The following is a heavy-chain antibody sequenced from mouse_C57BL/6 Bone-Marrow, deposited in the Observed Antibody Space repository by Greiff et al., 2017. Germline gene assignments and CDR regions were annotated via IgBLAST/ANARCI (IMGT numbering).Heavy chain of an antibody. CDR2: IDPSDSET. CDR3: ARHSDGYYFDY. D-gene: IGHD2-3*01. CDR1: GYTFTSYW. Sequence: VQLQQPGAELVRPGSSVKLSCKASGYTFTSYWMHWVKQRPIQGLEWIGNIDPSDSETHYNQKFKDKATLTVDKSSSTAYMQLSSLTSEDSAVYYCARHSDGYYFDYWGQGTTLTVSS. J-gene: IGHJ2*01. V-gene: IGHV1-52*01.